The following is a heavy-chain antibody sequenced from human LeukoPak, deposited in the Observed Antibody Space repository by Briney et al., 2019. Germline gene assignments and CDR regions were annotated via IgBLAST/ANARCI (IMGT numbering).Heavy chain of an antibody. V-gene: IGHV1-2*02. CDR2: INPNSGGT. Sequence: ASVKVSCKASGYTFTGYYMHWVRQAPGQGLEWMGCINPNSGGTNYAQKFQGRVTMTRDTSISTAYMELSRLRSDDTAVHYCARAPARANYDSSSGDYWGQGTLVTVSS. CDR1: GYTFTGYY. D-gene: IGHD3-22*01. J-gene: IGHJ4*02. CDR3: ARAPARANYDSSSGDY.